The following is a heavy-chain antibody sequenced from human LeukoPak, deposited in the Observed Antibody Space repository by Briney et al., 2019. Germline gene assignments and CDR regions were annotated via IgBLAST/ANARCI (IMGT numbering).Heavy chain of an antibody. V-gene: IGHV5-51*01. D-gene: IGHD3-22*01. J-gene: IGHJ3*02. Sequence: GESLKISCKGSGYLFMNYWIVWVRQMPGKGLEWLGLFYPGDSDARYSPSFQGQVTFSAARSVNTAYLQWNSLKASDTAMYYCARIIVASESFDIWGQGTMVTVSS. CDR1: GYLFMNYW. CDR2: FYPGDSDA. CDR3: ARIIVASESFDI.